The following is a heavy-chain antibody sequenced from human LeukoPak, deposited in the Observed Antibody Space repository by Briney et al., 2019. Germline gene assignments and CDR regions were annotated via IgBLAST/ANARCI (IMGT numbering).Heavy chain of an antibody. CDR3: GRELGYCSSTSCYIGWDYYYGMDV. D-gene: IGHD2-2*02. Sequence: GASVKVSCKASGYTFTGYYMHWVRQAPGQGLEWMGWINPNSGGTNYAQKFQGRVTMTRDTSISTAYMELSRLRSDDTAVYYCGRELGYCSSTSCYIGWDYYYGMDVWGQGTTVTVSS. CDR2: INPNSGGT. CDR1: GYTFTGYY. J-gene: IGHJ6*02. V-gene: IGHV1-2*02.